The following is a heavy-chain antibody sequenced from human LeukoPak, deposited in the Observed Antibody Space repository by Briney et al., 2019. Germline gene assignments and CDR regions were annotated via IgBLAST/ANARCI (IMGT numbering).Heavy chain of an antibody. D-gene: IGHD3-9*01. CDR3: ARGFDYDILTGYYLGAFDI. CDR1: GFTFDDYA. CDR2: ISWNSGSI. J-gene: IGHJ3*02. V-gene: IGHV3-9*01. Sequence: GGSLRLSCAASGFTFDDYAMHWVRQAPGKGLEWVSGISWNSGSIGYADSVKGRFTISRDNAKNSLYLQMNSLRAEDTAVYYCARGFDYDILTGYYLGAFDIWGQGTMVTVSS.